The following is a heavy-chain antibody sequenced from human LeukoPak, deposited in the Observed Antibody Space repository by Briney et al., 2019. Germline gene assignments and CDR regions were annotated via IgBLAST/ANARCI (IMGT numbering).Heavy chain of an antibody. CDR2: ISAYNGNT. D-gene: IGHD6-19*01. J-gene: IGHJ5*02. CDR1: GYTFTSYG. V-gene: IGHV1-18*01. CDR3: ARVDYSSGWSSRNWFDP. Sequence: GASVKVSCKASGYTFTSYGISWVRQAPGQGLEWMGWISAYNGNTNYAQKLQGRVTMTTDTSTSTAYMELRSLRSEDTAVYYCARVDYSSGWSSRNWFDPWGQGTLVTVSS.